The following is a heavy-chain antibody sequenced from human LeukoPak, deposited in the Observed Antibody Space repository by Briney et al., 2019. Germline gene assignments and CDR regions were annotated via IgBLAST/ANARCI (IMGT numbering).Heavy chain of an antibody. CDR3: AREEMATIPYYFDY. V-gene: IGHV3-30-3*01. J-gene: IGHJ4*02. Sequence: GGSLRLSCAASGFTFSSYAMHWVRQAPGKGLEWVAVISYDGSNKYYADSVKGRFTISRDNAKNSLYLQMNSLRAEDTAVYYCAREEMATIPYYFDYWGQGTLVTVSS. CDR1: GFTFSSYA. CDR2: ISYDGSNK. D-gene: IGHD5-24*01.